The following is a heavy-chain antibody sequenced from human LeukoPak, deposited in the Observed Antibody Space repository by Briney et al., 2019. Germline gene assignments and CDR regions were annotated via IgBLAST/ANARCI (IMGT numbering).Heavy chain of an antibody. D-gene: IGHD2-15*01. CDR3: ARVGVVHAFDI. V-gene: IGHV3-21*01. CDR1: GFTFSSYS. CDR2: ISSSSSYI. J-gene: IGHJ3*02. Sequence: GGSLRLSCTASGFTFSSYSMNWVRQAPGKGLEWVSSISSSSSYIYYADSVKGRFTISRDNAKNSLYLQMNSLGAEDTAVYYCARVGVVHAFDIWGQGTMVTVSS.